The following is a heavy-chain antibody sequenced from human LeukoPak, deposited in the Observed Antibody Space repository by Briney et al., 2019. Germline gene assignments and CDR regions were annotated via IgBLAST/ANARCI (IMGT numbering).Heavy chain of an antibody. V-gene: IGHV4-59*01. CDR1: GGSISSYY. CDR3: ARVLKYDYVWGSYRPNYYYYMDV. Sequence: SSETLSLTCTVSGGSISSYYWSWIRQPPGKGLEWIGYIYYSGSTNYNPSLKSRVTISVDTSKNQFSLKLSSVTAADTAVYYCARVLKYDYVWGSYRPNYYYYMDVWGKGTTVTISS. CDR2: IYYSGST. J-gene: IGHJ6*03. D-gene: IGHD3-16*02.